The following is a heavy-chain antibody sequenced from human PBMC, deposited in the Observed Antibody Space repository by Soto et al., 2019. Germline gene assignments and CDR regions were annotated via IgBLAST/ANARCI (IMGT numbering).Heavy chain of an antibody. CDR2: INSEGSDT. CDR1: GFTFSSHW. J-gene: IGHJ4*02. V-gene: IGHV3-74*01. CDR3: ARDNKGFDY. Sequence: GGSLRLSCAASGFTFSSHWMHWVRQVPGKGLMWVSRINSEGSDTRYADSVKGRFTLSRDNAKNMVYLQMNSLRAEDTAVYYRARDNKGFDYWGQGTLVTVSS.